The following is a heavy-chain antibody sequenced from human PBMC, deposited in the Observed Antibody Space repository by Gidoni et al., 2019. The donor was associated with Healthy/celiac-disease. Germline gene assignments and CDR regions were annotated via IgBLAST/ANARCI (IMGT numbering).Heavy chain of an antibody. D-gene: IGHD1-1*01. CDR2: INHSGST. V-gene: IGHV4-34*01. J-gene: IGHJ6*03. CDR1: GGSFSGYY. CDR3: ARIGVPVRIETGTTGRRSPSPTPRGKYYYYYMDV. Sequence: QVQLQQWGAGLLKPSETLSLTCAVYGGSFSGYYWSWIRKPPGKGLEWIGEINHSGSTNYNPSLKSRVTISVDTSKNQFSLKLSSVTAADTAVYYCARIGVPVRIETGTTGRRSPSPTPRGKYYYYYMDVWGKGTTVTVSS.